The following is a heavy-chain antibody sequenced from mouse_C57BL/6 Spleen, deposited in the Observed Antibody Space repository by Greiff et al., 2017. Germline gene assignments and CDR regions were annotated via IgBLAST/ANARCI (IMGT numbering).Heavy chain of an antibody. CDR2: IYPGDGDT. D-gene: IGHD1-1*01. J-gene: IGHJ1*03. V-gene: IGHV1-82*01. CDR3: ARQGVVATDWYFDG. CDR1: GYAFSSSW. Sequence: QVQLQQSGPELVKPGASVKISCKASGYAFSSSWMHWVKQRPGKGLEWIGRIYPGDGDTNYNGKFKGKATLTADKSSSTAYMQLSSLTSEDSAVYCSARQGVVATDWYFDGGGTGTTVTVSS.